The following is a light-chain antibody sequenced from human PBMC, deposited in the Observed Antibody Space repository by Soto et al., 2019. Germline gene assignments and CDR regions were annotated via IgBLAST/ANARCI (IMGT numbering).Light chain of an antibody. CDR2: GAY. CDR3: QQFGSSPGFT. CDR1: QSINNRY. V-gene: IGKV3-20*01. Sequence: EIVLTQSPGTLSLSPGERATLSCRASQSINNRYLAWYQQKPGQAPRLLIYGAYSRATGIPDRFIGSGSGTDFTLTISRLEPEDFAVYYCQQFGSSPGFTFGHGTKVDIK. J-gene: IGKJ3*01.